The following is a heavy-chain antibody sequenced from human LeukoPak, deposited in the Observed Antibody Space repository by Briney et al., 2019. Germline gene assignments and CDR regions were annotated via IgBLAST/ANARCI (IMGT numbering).Heavy chain of an antibody. CDR3: ARARGVRDYYFDY. CDR2: IIPIFGTA. Sequence: SVKVSCKASGGTFRSYAISWVRQAPGQGLEWMGGIIPIFGTANYAQKFQGRVTITADESTSTAYMELSGLRSEDTAVYYCARARGVRDYYFDYWGQGTLATVSS. D-gene: IGHD3-10*01. CDR1: GGTFRSYA. V-gene: IGHV1-69*01. J-gene: IGHJ4*02.